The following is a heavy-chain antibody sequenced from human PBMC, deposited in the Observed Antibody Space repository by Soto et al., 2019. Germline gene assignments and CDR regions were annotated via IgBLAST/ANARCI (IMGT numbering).Heavy chain of an antibody. D-gene: IGHD3-10*01. Sequence: QVQLQESGPGLVKPSGTLSLTCTVSNASISSRKWWTWVRQTPGKGLEWIGEIYHSGSINHNPSLKSRVIMSVDKSNNHFSLKMTSVTAADTAVYYCASKFGELLADAFDIWGQGTVVTVSS. CDR1: NASISSRKW. J-gene: IGHJ3*02. V-gene: IGHV4-4*02. CDR3: ASKFGELLADAFDI. CDR2: IYHSGSI.